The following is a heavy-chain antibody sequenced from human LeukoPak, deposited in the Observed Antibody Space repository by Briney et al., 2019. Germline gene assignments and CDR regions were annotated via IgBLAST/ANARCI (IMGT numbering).Heavy chain of an antibody. Sequence: SETLTLTCTVSGGSISSYYWSWIRQPPGKGLEWIGYIYYSGSTNYNPSPKSRVTISVDTSKNQFSLKLSSVTAADTAVYYCARDRVFYFDYWGQGTLVTVSS. V-gene: IGHV4-59*01. CDR3: ARDRVFYFDY. D-gene: IGHD3-10*01. J-gene: IGHJ4*02. CDR1: GGSISSYY. CDR2: IYYSGST.